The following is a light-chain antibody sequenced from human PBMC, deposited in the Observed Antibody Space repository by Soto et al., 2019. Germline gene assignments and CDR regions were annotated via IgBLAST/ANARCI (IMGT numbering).Light chain of an antibody. Sequence: DIQMTQSPSTLSASVGDRVTITCRASQSISSWLAWYQQKPGKAPKLLIYGASSLESGVPSRFSGSGSGTEFTLTISSLQPDDFATYYCQKTNTFPITFGQGTRLEIK. V-gene: IGKV1-5*01. J-gene: IGKJ5*01. CDR2: GAS. CDR3: QKTNTFPIT. CDR1: QSISSW.